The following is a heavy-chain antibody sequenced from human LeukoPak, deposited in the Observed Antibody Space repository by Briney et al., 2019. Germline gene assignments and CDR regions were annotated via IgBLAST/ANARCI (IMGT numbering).Heavy chain of an antibody. J-gene: IGHJ3*02. CDR2: ISWNSGSI. D-gene: IGHD6-13*01. Sequence: GRSLRLSCAASGLTFDDYAMHWVRQAPGKGLEWVSGISWNSGSIGYADSVKGRFTISRDNAKNSLYLQMNSLRAEDMALYYCAKDIAAAGTDAFDIWGQGTMVTVSS. V-gene: IGHV3-9*03. CDR3: AKDIAAAGTDAFDI. CDR1: GLTFDDYA.